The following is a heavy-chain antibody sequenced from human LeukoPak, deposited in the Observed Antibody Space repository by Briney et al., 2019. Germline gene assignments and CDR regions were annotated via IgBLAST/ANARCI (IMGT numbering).Heavy chain of an antibody. CDR3: ARDPYSGGYGDDYYYYMDV. CDR2: ISSSGSYI. V-gene: IGHV3-21*01. D-gene: IGHD1-26*01. CDR1: RFTFSSYS. Sequence: GGSLRLSYAASRFTFSSYSMNWVRQAPGKGLEWVSSISSSGSYIYYADSVKGRFTISRDNAKNSLYLQMNSLRAEDTAVYYCARDPYSGGYGDDYYYYMDVWGKGTTVTISS. J-gene: IGHJ6*03.